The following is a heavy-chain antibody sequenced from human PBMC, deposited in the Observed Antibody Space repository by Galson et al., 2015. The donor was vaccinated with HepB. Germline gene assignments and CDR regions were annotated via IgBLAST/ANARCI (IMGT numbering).Heavy chain of an antibody. Sequence: SVKVSCKVSGYTLTELSMHWVRQAPGKGLEWMGGFDPEDGETIYAQKFQGRVTMTEDTSTDTAYMELSSLRSEDTAVYYCATIWAIQGVVTPTLSAFDIWGQGTMVTVSS. CDR1: GYTLTELS. J-gene: IGHJ3*02. V-gene: IGHV1-24*01. CDR2: FDPEDGET. CDR3: ATIWAIQGVVTPTLSAFDI. D-gene: IGHD4-23*01.